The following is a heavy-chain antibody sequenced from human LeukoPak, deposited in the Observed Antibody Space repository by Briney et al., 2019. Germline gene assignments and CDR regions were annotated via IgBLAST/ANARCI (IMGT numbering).Heavy chain of an antibody. CDR3: AKGGGGGSYYNFDS. J-gene: IGHJ4*02. CDR2: IFSGGST. Sequence: GGSLRLSCAAPGFTASSNYMSWVRRAPGKGLEWASVIFSGGSTYNADPEKGRFTISRDNSKNTLYLKMNSLRAEDTAVYYWAKGGGGGSYYNFDSWGQGILVTVSS. D-gene: IGHD3-10*01. CDR1: GFTASSNY. V-gene: IGHV3-53*01.